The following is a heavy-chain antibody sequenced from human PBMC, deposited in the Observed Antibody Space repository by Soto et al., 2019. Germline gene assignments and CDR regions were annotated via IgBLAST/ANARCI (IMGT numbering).Heavy chain of an antibody. Sequence: QVQLVQSGAEVKKPGASVKVSCKASGYIFTNHYIHWVRQAPGQGLEWMGIINPSGGSTNYLQKFQGRVTMTRDTSPSTVYMELSSLRSEDTAVYFCARADYYDSSGFYYDYWGQGTLVTVSS. CDR1: GYIFTNHY. CDR3: ARADYYDSSGFYYDY. CDR2: INPSGGST. V-gene: IGHV1-46*01. D-gene: IGHD3-22*01. J-gene: IGHJ4*02.